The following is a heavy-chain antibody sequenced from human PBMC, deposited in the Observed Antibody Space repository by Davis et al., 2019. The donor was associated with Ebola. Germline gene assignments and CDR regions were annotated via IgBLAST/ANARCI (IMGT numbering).Heavy chain of an antibody. CDR1: GFTVSSNY. J-gene: IGHJ6*02. D-gene: IGHD5-18*01. CDR2: ISSSGSTI. CDR3: ARLLWDTAMVTAYYYGMDV. Sequence: PGGSLRLSCAASGFTVSSNYMSWVRQAPGKGLEWVSYISSSGSTIYYADSVKGRFTISRDNAKNSLYLQMNSLRAEDTAVYYCARLLWDTAMVTAYYYGMDVWGQGTTVTVSS. V-gene: IGHV3-11*04.